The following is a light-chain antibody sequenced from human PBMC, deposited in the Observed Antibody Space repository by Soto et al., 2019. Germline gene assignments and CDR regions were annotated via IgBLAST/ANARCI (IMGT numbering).Light chain of an antibody. CDR3: QQGHNWPLT. CDR1: QSITSE. CDR2: GAS. J-gene: IGKJ2*01. V-gene: IGKV3-15*01. Sequence: EIVMTQSPATLSVSPGETATLSCRASQSITSELAWYQQNPGQPPRLLIYGASTRATGVPARFTGSGSGSEFTLTISGLQSEDFAVYYCQQGHNWPLTFGQGTRLEI.